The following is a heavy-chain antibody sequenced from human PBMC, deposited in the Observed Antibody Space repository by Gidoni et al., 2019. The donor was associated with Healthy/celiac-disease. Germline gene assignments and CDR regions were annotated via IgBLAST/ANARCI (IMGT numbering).Heavy chain of an antibody. CDR3: ARSPEPYGDYGVGGVDY. CDR1: GGPFSRYA. V-gene: IGHV1-69*04. J-gene: IGHJ4*02. Sequence: QVQLVQSGAEVTKPGSSVKVSCKASGGPFSRYAISWVRQAPGQGLEWMGRIIPILGIANYAQKFQGRVTITADKSTSTAYMELSSLRSEDTAVYYCARSPEPYGDYGVGGVDYWGQGTLVTVSS. D-gene: IGHD4-17*01. CDR2: IIPILGIA.